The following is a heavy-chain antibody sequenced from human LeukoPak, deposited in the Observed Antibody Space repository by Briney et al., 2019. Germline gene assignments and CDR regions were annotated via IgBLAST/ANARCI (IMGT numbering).Heavy chain of an antibody. CDR1: GFTFSSYA. V-gene: IGHV3-23*01. CDR3: AHISSSWPDY. D-gene: IGHD6-13*01. J-gene: IGHJ4*02. CDR2: ISGSSGST. Sequence: GGSLRLSCAASGFTFSSYAMSWARQAPGKGLEWVSAISGSSGSTYYADSVKGRFTISRDNPKNTLYLQMNSLRAEDTAVYYCAHISSSWPDYWGQETLVTVSS.